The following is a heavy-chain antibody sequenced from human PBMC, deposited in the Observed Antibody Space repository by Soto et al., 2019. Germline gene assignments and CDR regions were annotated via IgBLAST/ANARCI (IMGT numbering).Heavy chain of an antibody. V-gene: IGHV4-30-2*01. CDR3: ARMWSGYNSH. CDR2: IYHSGST. CDR1: GCSISSGGYS. Sequence: PSETLSLTCAVSGCSISSGGYSWSWIRQPPGKGLEWIGYIYHSGSTYYNPSLKSRVTISVDTSKNQFSLKLSSVTAADTAVYFCARMWSGYNSHWGQGTLVTVSS. D-gene: IGHD6-25*01. J-gene: IGHJ4*02.